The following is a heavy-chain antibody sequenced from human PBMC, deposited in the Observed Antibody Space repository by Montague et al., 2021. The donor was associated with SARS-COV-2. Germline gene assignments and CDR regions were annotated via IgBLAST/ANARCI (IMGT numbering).Heavy chain of an antibody. Sequence: SETLSLTCTVSGGSITNNIDYWAWIRQPPGKGLEWIESIYYTGNTYYNPSLKSRVTISVVTSKNHFTLKLSSVTAAETAVYYCARLKRYFDSSGSPSAFDFWGQGTKVTVSS. J-gene: IGHJ3*01. CDR3: ARLKRYFDSSGSPSAFDF. CDR1: GGSITNNIDY. CDR2: IYYTGNT. V-gene: IGHV4-39*02. D-gene: IGHD3-22*01.